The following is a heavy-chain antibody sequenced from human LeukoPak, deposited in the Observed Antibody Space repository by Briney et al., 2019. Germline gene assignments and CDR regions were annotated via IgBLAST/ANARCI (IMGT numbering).Heavy chain of an antibody. CDR2: IRAYNGNT. J-gene: IGHJ6*02. CDR1: GYTFTCYG. D-gene: IGHD2-15*01. Sequence: ASVKVSCKTSGYTFTCYGISWVRQAPGQGLEWTGSIRAYNGNTHYAQKLQGRVTMTTDTSTSTAYMELSSLRSEDTAVYYCAGPDRGYCSGGSCPPNDYYYYGMDVWGQGTTVTVSS. CDR3: AGPDRGYCSGGSCPPNDYYYYGMDV. V-gene: IGHV1-18*01.